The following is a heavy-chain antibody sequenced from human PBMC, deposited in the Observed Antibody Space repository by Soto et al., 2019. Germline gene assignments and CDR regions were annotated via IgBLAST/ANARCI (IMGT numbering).Heavy chain of an antibody. CDR2: INHVGGT. V-gene: IGHV4-34*01. CDR1: GGFLSESY. CDR3: VRMRYQLPSPVLWLER. J-gene: IGHJ5*02. D-gene: IGHD3-16*02. Sequence: SETLSLTCAVYGGFLSESYWTWIRQPPGKGLEWIGEINHVGGTNYNPSLKSRVTRSVDTSQNQFSLRLISVTAADTAMYFCVRMRYQLPSPVLWLERWGRGTPVTVAS.